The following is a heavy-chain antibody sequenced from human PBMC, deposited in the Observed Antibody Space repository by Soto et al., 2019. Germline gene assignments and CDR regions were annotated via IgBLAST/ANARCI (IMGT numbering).Heavy chain of an antibody. CDR3: ARYCSGGSCYLDP. J-gene: IGHJ5*02. CDR1: GGSISSYY. D-gene: IGHD2-15*01. CDR2: IYHSGST. V-gene: IGHV4-59*01. Sequence: PSETLSLTCTVSGGSISSYYWSWIRQPPGKGLEWIGYIYHSGSTNYNPSLKSRVTISVDKSKNQFSLKLSSVTAADTAVYYCARYCSGGSCYLDPWGQGTLVTVSS.